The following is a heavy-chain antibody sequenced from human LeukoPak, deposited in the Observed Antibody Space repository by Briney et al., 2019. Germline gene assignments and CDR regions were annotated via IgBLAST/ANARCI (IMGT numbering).Heavy chain of an antibody. CDR2: IYYSGST. CDR3: ARQERLRSIDY. V-gene: IGHV4-39*01. J-gene: IGHJ4*02. D-gene: IGHD4-17*01. CDR1: GGSISSSSYY. Sequence: SETLSLTCTVSGGSISSSSYYWGWIRQPPGKGLEWIGSIYYSGSTYYNPSLKSRVTISVDTSKNQFSLKLSSVTAADTAVYYCARQERLRSIDYWGKGTLVTVSS.